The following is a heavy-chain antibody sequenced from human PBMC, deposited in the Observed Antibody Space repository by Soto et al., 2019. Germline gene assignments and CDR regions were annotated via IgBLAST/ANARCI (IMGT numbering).Heavy chain of an antibody. D-gene: IGHD5-18*01. CDR2: MNPGSGDT. CDR3: ARMESFGSLNWFDP. Sequence: GASVKVSCKASGYTFTNNDVRWVRQATGQGLEWMGWMNPGSGDTGYAQKFQGRVTMTRDISIATAYMELTSLTSEDTAIYYCARMESFGSLNWFDPWGQGTLVTSPQ. CDR1: GYTFTNND. J-gene: IGHJ5*02. V-gene: IGHV1-8*01.